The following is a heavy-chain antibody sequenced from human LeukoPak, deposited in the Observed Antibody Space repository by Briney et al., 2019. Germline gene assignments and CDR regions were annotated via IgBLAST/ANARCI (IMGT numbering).Heavy chain of an antibody. V-gene: IGHV3-23*01. D-gene: IGHD1-26*01. J-gene: IGHJ4*02. CDR1: GFTFNTYA. Sequence: GGSLRLSCTASGFTFNTYAMNWVRQAPGKGLEWVSAISGSGGSTYYADSVKGRFTISRDNSKNTLYLQMNSLRAEDTAVYYCAKKSGSYRNFDYWGQGTLVTVSS. CDR3: AKKSGSYRNFDY. CDR2: ISGSGGST.